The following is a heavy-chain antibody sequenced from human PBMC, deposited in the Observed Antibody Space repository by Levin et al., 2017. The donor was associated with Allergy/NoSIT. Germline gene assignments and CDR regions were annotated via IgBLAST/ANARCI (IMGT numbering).Heavy chain of an antibody. D-gene: IGHD3-9*01. CDR2: ISGRGDST. CDR1: GFTFSNYA. CDR3: AKASPGDTGYNPLWD. J-gene: IGHJ4*02. Sequence: GGSLRLSCAASGFTFSNYAMNWVRQAPGKGLEWVSGISGRGDSTYYAHSVKARFIISRDNSKNTLYLQMNSLRAEDTAVYYCAKASPGDTGYNPLWDWGQGTLVTVSS. V-gene: IGHV3-23*01.